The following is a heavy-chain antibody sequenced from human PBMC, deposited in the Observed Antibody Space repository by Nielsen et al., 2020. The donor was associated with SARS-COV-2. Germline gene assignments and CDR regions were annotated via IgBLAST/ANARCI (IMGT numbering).Heavy chain of an antibody. CDR3: ARDQAVAATGVDYYYYGMDV. J-gene: IGHJ6*02. CDR2: ISSSSSTI. Sequence: GGSLRLSCAASGFTFSSYSMNWVRQAPGKGLEWVSYISSSSSTIYYADSVKGRFTISRDNAKNSLYLQMNSLRDEDTAVYYCARDQAVAATGVDYYYYGMDVWGQGTTVTVSS. CDR1: GFTFSSYS. D-gene: IGHD6-19*01. V-gene: IGHV3-48*02.